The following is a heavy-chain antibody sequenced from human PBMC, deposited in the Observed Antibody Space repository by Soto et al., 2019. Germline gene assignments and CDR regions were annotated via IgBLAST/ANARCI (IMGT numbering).Heavy chain of an antibody. CDR2: INPNSGGT. CDR1: GNTFTGAY. D-gene: IGHD3-10*01. CDR3: ARDFTTRSYGVDV. Sequence: GASVKVSCKASGNTFTGAYIHWVRQAPGQGLEWMGCINPNSGGTEFAQKFQGRVTVTRDTSITTVYMGMNRLRSDDTGVYYCARDFTTRSYGVDVWGQGTAVTISS. V-gene: IGHV1-2*02. J-gene: IGHJ6*02.